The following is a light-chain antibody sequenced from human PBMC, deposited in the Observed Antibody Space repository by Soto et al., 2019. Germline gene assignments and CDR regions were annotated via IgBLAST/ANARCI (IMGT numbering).Light chain of an antibody. CDR3: NSYTSGSSWV. V-gene: IGLV2-14*03. Sequence: QSALTQPASVSGSPGQSITISCTGTSSDVGRYNYVSWYQQHSGKAPKLMIYDVRNRPSGVSNRFSGSKSGNTASLTISGLQAEDEADYYCNSYTSGSSWVFGGGTKVTVL. J-gene: IGLJ3*02. CDR2: DVR. CDR1: SSDVGRYNY.